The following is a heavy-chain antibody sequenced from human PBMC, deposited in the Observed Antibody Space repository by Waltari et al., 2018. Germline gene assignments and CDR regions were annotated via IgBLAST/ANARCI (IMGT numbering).Heavy chain of an antibody. D-gene: IGHD6-19*01. CDR2: ISAHDGNT. CDR3: ATAVGGNMEFDS. Sequence: QVHLVQSGAEVKTPGASVKVSCKASAYTFSTYGLTWVRQAPGQGLEWLGWISAHDGNTNYAPSRQDRVTLTTDTSTYTAYMELNSLRPDDTAVYYCATAVGGNMEFDSWGHGSLVTVSS. CDR1: AYTFSTYG. V-gene: IGHV1-18*01. J-gene: IGHJ4*01.